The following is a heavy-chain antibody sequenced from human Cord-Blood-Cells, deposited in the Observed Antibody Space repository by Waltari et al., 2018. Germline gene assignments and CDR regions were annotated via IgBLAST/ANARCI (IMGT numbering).Heavy chain of an antibody. CDR3: ATQNSGTFDP. V-gene: IGHV3-23*01. CDR2: ISGSGGST. CDR1: GFTFSSYA. Sequence: EVQLLESGGGLVQPGGSLRLSCAASGFTFSSYALRWVRQAPGKGLEWVSAISGSGGSTYYADSVKGRFTISRDNSKNTLYLQMNSLRAEDTAVYYCATQNSGTFDPWGQGTLVTVSS. D-gene: IGHD1-26*01. J-gene: IGHJ5*02.